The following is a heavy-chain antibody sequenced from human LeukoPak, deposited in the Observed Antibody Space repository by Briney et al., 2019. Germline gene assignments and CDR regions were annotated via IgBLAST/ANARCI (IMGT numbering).Heavy chain of an antibody. CDR3: TRGVDTAMVLSTWFDP. CDR2: TYHSGIT. J-gene: IGHJ5*02. V-gene: IGHV4-38-2*01. CDR1: GYSISSGFY. D-gene: IGHD5-18*01. Sequence: SSETLSLTCAVSGYSISSGFYWGWIRQSPGKGLEWIGSTYHSGITYYKPSLKSRVTISVDTSKNQFSLKLNSVTAADTAAYYCTRGVDTAMVLSTWFDPWGQGTLVTASS.